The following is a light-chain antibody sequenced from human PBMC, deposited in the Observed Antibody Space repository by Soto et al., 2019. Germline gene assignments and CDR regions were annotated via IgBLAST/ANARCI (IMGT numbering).Light chain of an antibody. V-gene: IGKV3D-15*01. CDR1: QSVSSN. J-gene: IGKJ1*01. CDR3: YQYGPPGT. Sequence: EIVMTQSPATLSVSPGERATLSCRASQSVSSNLARYQQKPGQAPRLLIYGASTRATGIPDRFSGSGSGTDLTISILRLEPVDFAVYQCYQYGPPGTFGQGTKVDIK. CDR2: GAS.